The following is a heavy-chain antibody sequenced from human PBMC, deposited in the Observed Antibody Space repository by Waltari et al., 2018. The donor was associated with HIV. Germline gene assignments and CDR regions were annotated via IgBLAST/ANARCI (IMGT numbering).Heavy chain of an antibody. D-gene: IGHD3-22*01. CDR1: GYSFTSYW. CDR3: ARHLAGHYDSRGGAFDI. J-gene: IGHJ3*02. CDR2: SYPGDSDT. Sequence: EVQLVQSGAEVKKPGESLKISCKGSGYSFTSYWIGWVRQMPGKGLEWMGISYPGDSDTIESPSFQGQVTISADKSISTAYLQWSSLKASDTAMYYCARHLAGHYDSRGGAFDIWGQGTMVTVSS. V-gene: IGHV5-51*01.